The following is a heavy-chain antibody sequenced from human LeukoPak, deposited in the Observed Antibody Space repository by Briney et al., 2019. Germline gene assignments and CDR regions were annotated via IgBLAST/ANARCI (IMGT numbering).Heavy chain of an antibody. D-gene: IGHD5-12*01. Sequence: ASVNVSCKTSGYTPTAYYMHWVRRAPGQGLEWMGWINPNSGDTNYAQKFQGRVTMTRDTYITTAYMELSSLRPDDTAVYYCARHSGYFFWGQGTLVTVSS. CDR2: INPNSGDT. CDR3: ARHSGYFF. CDR1: GYTPTAYY. V-gene: IGHV1-2*02. J-gene: IGHJ4*02.